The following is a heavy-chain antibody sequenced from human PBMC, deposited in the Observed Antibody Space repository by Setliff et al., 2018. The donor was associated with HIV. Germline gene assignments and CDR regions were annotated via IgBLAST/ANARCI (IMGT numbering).Heavy chain of an antibody. Sequence: LRLSCAVSGLILSDQFIDWVRQAPGKGLEWVGRTRSRAYSYTTQYAASVKDRFTISRDDSENTAYLQMSSLKTEDTAVYYCARPQHIYDDSSDDYWGQGTLVTVSS. CDR3: ARPQHIYDDSSDDY. J-gene: IGHJ4*02. V-gene: IGHV3-72*01. D-gene: IGHD3-22*01. CDR2: TRSRAYSYTT. CDR1: GLILSDQF.